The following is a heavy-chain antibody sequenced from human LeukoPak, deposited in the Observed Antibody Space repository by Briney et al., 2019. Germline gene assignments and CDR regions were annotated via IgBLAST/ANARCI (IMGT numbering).Heavy chain of an antibody. Sequence: ASVKVSCKASGYTLTSYGISWVRPAPGQGLEWMGWISAYNGNTNYAQKLQGRVTMTTAKATSTAYAELRSLRSDDPAVYYCARGSIAVAADYWGQGTLVTVSS. J-gene: IGHJ4*02. D-gene: IGHD6-19*01. CDR3: ARGSIAVAADY. CDR2: ISAYNGNT. CDR1: GYTLTSYG. V-gene: IGHV1-18*01.